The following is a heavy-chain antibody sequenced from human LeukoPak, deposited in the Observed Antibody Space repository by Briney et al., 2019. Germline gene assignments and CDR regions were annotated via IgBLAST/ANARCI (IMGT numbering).Heavy chain of an antibody. CDR2: IYYSGST. CDR3: ARQVDSSGWCLDY. J-gene: IGHJ4*02. CDR1: GGSISSYY. Sequence: SETLSLACTVSGGSISSYYWSWIRQPPGKGLEWIGYIYYSGSTNYNPSLKSRVTISVDTSKNQFSLKLSSVTAADTAVYFCARQVDSSGWCLDYWGQGTLVTVSS. D-gene: IGHD6-19*01. V-gene: IGHV4-59*08.